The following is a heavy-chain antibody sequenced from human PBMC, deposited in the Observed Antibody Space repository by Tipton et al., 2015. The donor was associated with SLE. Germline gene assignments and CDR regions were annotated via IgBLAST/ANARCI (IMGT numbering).Heavy chain of an antibody. V-gene: IGHV4-38-2*02. CDR2: TSHSGST. D-gene: IGHD5-24*01. J-gene: IGHJ4*02. Sequence: TLSLTCAVSGYSISSGYYWGWIRQPPGKGLEWIGSTSHSGSTYYNPYLKSRVTISVDTSKNQFSLKLSSVTAADTAVYYCARDPVETGFDYWGQGTLVTVSS. CDR1: GYSISSGYY. CDR3: ARDPVETGFDY.